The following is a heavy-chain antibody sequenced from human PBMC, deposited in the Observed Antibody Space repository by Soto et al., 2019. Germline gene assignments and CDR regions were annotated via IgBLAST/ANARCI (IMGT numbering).Heavy chain of an antibody. J-gene: IGHJ6*02. CDR1: GFSFRSHC. Sequence: GESLKNSCFAAGFSFRSHCMHRVRPGPGKGVGWVAVIWYDGSKKYYADSVKGRFTISRDNSENTLYVQINSLRAEDTAVYYCARATYFYDSSGYSGYGLDVWGQGTTVTVSS. CDR2: IWYDGSKK. V-gene: IGHV3-33*01. D-gene: IGHD3-22*01. CDR3: ARATYFYDSSGYSGYGLDV.